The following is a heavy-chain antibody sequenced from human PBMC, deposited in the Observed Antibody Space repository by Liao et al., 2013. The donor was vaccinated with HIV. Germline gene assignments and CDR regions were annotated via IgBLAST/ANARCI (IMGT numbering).Heavy chain of an antibody. Sequence: QVQLQESGPGLVKPSETLSLTCTVSGGSISSYSWSWIRQPPGKGLEWIGYIYYSGSTNYNPSLQSRVTISVDTSKNQFSLKLSSVTAADTAVYYCARAYRGGFDYWGQGTLVTVSS. V-gene: IGHV4-59*01. D-gene: IGHD3-10*01. CDR3: ARAYRGGFDY. CDR1: GGSISSYS. J-gene: IGHJ4*02. CDR2: IYYSGST.